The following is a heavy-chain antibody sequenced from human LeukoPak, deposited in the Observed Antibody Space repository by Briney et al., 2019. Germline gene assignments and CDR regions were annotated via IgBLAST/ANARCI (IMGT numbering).Heavy chain of an antibody. CDR1: GYTFTGYY. J-gene: IGHJ4*02. V-gene: IGHV1-2*06. D-gene: IGHD2-21*02. CDR2: INPNSGGT. CDR3: ARDARTLAYCGGDCYILGY. Sequence: ASVTVSCKASGYTFTGYYMHWVRQAPGQGLEWMGRINPNSGGTNYAQKFQGRVTMTRDTSISTAYMELSRLRSDDTAVYYCARDARTLAYCGGDCYILGYWGQGTLVTVSS.